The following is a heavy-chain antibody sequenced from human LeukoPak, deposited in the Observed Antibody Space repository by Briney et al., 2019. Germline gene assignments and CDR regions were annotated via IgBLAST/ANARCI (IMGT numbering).Heavy chain of an antibody. D-gene: IGHD6-19*01. J-gene: IGHJ4*02. CDR3: ARAEAVAASALSGFDY. Sequence: SETLSLTCAVSGGSISSGGYSWSWIRQPPGKGLEWIGYIYHSGSTYYNPSLKSRVTISVDRSKNQFSLKLSSVTAADTAVYYCARAEAVAASALSGFDYWGQGTLVTVSS. V-gene: IGHV4-30-2*01. CDR2: IYHSGST. CDR1: GGSISSGGYS.